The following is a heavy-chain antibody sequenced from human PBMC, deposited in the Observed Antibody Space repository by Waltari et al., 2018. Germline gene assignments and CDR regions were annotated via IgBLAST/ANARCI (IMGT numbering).Heavy chain of an antibody. V-gene: IGHV3-23*01. J-gene: IGHJ4*02. CDR3: AKGRLYYYGSGSYLDY. Sequence: VRQAPGKGLEWVSAISGSGGSTYYADSVKGRFTISRDNSKNTLYLQMNSLRAEDTAVYYCAKGRLYYYGSGSYLDYWGQGTLVTVSS. D-gene: IGHD3-10*01. CDR2: ISGSGGST.